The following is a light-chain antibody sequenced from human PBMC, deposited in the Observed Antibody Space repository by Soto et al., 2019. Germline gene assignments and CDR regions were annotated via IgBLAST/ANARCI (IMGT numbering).Light chain of an antibody. J-gene: IGKJ5*01. CDR2: DAS. Sequence: DIQMTQSPSSLSASVGDRVTITCRASQSISSYLNWYQQKPGKAPKLLIYDASNLETGVPSTFSGSGSGTNFTFTISSLQPEDIATYYCQQYDNVFTFGQGTRLEIK. CDR1: QSISSY. V-gene: IGKV1-33*01. CDR3: QQYDNVFT.